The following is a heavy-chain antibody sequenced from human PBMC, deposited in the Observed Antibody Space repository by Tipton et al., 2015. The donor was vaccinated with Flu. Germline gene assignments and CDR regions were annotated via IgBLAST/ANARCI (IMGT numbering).Heavy chain of an antibody. CDR3: AKDRGTRFDY. Sequence: SLRLSCVASGISFDGYGMHWVRQAPGEGLEWVAFIRFDGDEEYYADSVKDRFTISRDNSKNTLFLQMNSLRAEDTAVFYCAKDRGTRFDYWGQGTLVTVSS. CDR1: GISFDGYG. J-gene: IGHJ4*02. V-gene: IGHV3-30*02. CDR2: IRFDGDEE. D-gene: IGHD1-14*01.